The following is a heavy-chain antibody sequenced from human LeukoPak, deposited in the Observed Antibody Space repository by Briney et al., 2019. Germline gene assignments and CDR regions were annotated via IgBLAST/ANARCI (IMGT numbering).Heavy chain of an antibody. D-gene: IGHD6-19*01. CDR3: AKDHRAIAVAGTIDY. CDR2: IRYDGSNK. J-gene: IGHJ4*02. V-gene: IGHV3-30*02. CDR1: GFTFSSYG. Sequence: GGSLRLSCAASGFTFSSYGMHWVRQAPGKGLEWVAFIRYDGSNKYYAGSVKGRFTISRDNSKNTLYLQMNSLRAEDTAVYYCAKDHRAIAVAGTIDYWGQGTLVTVSS.